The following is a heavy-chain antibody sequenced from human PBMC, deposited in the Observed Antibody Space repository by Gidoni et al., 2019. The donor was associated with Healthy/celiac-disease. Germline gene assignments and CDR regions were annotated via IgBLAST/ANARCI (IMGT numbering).Heavy chain of an antibody. CDR1: GSTFSSYS. CDR2: SSSSSSTI. Sequence: EVQLVESGGGLVQPGGSLILSFAASGSTFSSYSMNWVRQAPRKGMEWVSYSSSSSSTIYYADSVKSRFTISRDNAKNSLYLQMNSLRDEDTAVYYCAREEWQWLHYFDYWGQGTLVTVSS. CDR3: AREEWQWLHYFDY. V-gene: IGHV3-48*02. D-gene: IGHD6-19*01. J-gene: IGHJ4*02.